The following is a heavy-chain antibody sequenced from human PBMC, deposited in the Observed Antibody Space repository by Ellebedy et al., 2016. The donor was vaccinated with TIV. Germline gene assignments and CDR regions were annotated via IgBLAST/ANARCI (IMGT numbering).Heavy chain of an antibody. CDR1: GFTFSSYA. CDR3: ARHWGDFGDFEVGDY. V-gene: IGHV3-23*01. D-gene: IGHD4-17*01. J-gene: IGHJ4*02. Sequence: PGGSLRLSCSASGFTFSSYAMSWVRQVPGKGLEWVSALSGSGDITDYADSVKVRFSIFRDNSKNTLYLQMNSLRAEDTAIYYCARHWGDFGDFEVGDYWGQGTLVTVSS. CDR2: LSGSGDIT.